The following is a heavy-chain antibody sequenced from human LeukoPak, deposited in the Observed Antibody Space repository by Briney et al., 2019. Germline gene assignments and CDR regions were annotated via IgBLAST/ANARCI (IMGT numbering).Heavy chain of an antibody. Sequence: PSQTLSLTCTVSGGPISSGSYYWSWIRQPAGKGLEWIGRIYTSGSTNHNPSLKSRVTISVDTSKNQFSLKLSSVTAADTAVYYCARGSRWRFGEFSGFNWFDPWGQGTLVTVSS. CDR1: GGPISSGSYY. CDR3: ARGSRWRFGEFSGFNWFDP. J-gene: IGHJ5*02. CDR2: IYTSGST. D-gene: IGHD3-10*01. V-gene: IGHV4-61*02.